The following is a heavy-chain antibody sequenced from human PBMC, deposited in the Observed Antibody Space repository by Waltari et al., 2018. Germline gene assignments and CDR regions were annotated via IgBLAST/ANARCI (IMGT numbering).Heavy chain of an antibody. J-gene: IGHJ4*02. D-gene: IGHD3-10*01. Sequence: QAQLVESGGGVVQPGMSLRLSCTGTGLSISSYGMHWVRQAPGKGLEWVALIWFAGGQTYYADSVRGRFTISRDNSKNTLYLDMNSQKLNDTAIYYCAKDAFGNTYVDHWGQGTLVTVAS. V-gene: IGHV3-33*06. CDR2: IWFAGGQT. CDR3: AKDAFGNTYVDH. CDR1: GLSISSYG.